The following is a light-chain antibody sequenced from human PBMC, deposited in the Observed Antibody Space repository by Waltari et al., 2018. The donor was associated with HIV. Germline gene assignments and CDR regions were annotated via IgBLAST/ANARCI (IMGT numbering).Light chain of an antibody. V-gene: IGKV3-20*01. CDR1: PTVTSNY. CDR3: HQYCTSPRT. J-gene: IGKJ2*01. CDR2: GAS. Sequence: EIVLAQSPRTLSLSPGERATLSCRASPTVTSNYLAWYQVRPGQAPRLLIYGASIRATGVPDKFSGSGSGTDFTLTIGRLEPEDFAVYYCHQYCTSPRTFGQGSKVEIK.